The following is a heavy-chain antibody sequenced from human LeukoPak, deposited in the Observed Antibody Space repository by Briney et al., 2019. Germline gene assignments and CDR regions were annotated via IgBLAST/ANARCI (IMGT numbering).Heavy chain of an antibody. Sequence: KPSETLSLTCAVYGGSFSGYYWSWIRQPPGKGLEWIGEINHSGSTNYNPTLKSRVTISADTSKNQFSLKLSSVTAADTAVYYCARRVAGLNAYSSSWYGWVTYYYYYMDVWGKGTTVTISS. V-gene: IGHV4-34*01. CDR2: INHSGST. CDR3: ARRVAGLNAYSSSWYGWVTYYYYYMDV. D-gene: IGHD6-13*01. CDR1: GGSFSGYY. J-gene: IGHJ6*03.